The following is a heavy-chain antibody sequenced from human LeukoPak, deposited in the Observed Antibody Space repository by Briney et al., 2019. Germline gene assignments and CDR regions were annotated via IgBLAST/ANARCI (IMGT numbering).Heavy chain of an antibody. J-gene: IGHJ4*02. V-gene: IGHV1-46*01. CDR2: INPSGGST. D-gene: IGHD3-22*01. CDR1: GSTFTSYY. Sequence: ASVKVSCKTSGSTFTSYYMHWVRQAPGQGLEWMGIINPSGGSTSYAQKFQGRVSMTRATSTSTVYMELSSLRSEDTAVYYCARSNNYYASSGYYAKTRRDFDYWGQGTLVTVSS. CDR3: ARSNNYYASSGYYAKTRRDFDY.